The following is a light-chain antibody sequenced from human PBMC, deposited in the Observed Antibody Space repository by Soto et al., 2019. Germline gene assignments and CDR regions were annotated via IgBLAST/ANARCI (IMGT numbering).Light chain of an antibody. CDR2: AAS. V-gene: IGKV3-15*01. CDR1: QTIDTN. J-gene: IGKJ1*01. Sequence: EIVMTQSPGTLSVSPGERATLSCRASQTIDTNLAWYQQKPGQAPRLLIFAASTRATGIPARFRGSGSGTEFSLTMTSLQSEDFALYFCQQYNNRPPWTFGQGTKVDTK. CDR3: QQYNNRPPWT.